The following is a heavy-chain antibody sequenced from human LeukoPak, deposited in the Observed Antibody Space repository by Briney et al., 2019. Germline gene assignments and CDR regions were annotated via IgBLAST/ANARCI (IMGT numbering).Heavy chain of an antibody. CDR3: SVAGS. CDR2: IYTSGRT. J-gene: IGHJ4*02. Sequence: SETLSLICTVTVSGDSVSSKSWSWIRQPPGKGLEWIGYIYTSGRTSYKPSLRSRVTISVDTSKNQFSLTLSSVTAADTAVYYCSVAGSWGQGTLVTVSS. CDR1: GDSVSSKS. V-gene: IGHV4-4*09. D-gene: IGHD2-15*01.